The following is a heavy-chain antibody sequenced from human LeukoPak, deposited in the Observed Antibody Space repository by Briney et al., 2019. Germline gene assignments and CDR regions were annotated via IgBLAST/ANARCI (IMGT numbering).Heavy chain of an antibody. CDR2: VYSTGST. D-gene: IGHD2-8*02. CDR1: GGSISNNY. CDR3: ARGVMYESYYDDY. V-gene: IGHV4-59*12. J-gene: IGHJ4*02. Sequence: SGTLSLTCNVSGGSISNNYWTWIRQPPGKGLEWIGYVYSTGSTNYDPSLKSRVTISVDTSKNQFSLKLSSVTAADTAVYYCARGVMYESYYDDYWGQGTLVTVSS.